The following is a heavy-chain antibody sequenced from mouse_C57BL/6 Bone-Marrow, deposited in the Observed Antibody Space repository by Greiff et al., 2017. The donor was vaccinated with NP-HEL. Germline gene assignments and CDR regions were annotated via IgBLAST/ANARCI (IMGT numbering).Heavy chain of an antibody. CDR1: GYTFTDYN. Sequence: EVQLQQSGPELVKPGASVKIPCKASGYTFTDYNMDWVKQSHGKSLEWIGDINPNNGGTIYNQKFKGKATLTVDKSSSTAYMELRSLTSEDTAVYYCARSIYYYGSSSFCYAMDYWGQGTSVTVSS. CDR2: INPNNGGT. CDR3: ARSIYYYGSSSFCYAMDY. V-gene: IGHV1-18*01. D-gene: IGHD1-1*01. J-gene: IGHJ4*01.